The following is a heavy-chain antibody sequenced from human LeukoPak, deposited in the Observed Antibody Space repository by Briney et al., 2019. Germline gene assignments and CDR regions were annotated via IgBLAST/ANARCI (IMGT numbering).Heavy chain of an antibody. CDR1: GDSFSSHY. V-gene: IGHV4-59*11. D-gene: IGHD4-17*01. CDR2: ISYIGST. Sequence: SETLSLTCTVSGDSFSSHYWTWIRQPPGKGLEWIGYISYIGSTNYNSSLKSRVTISIDTSKNQFSLKLSSVTAADTAVYYCARDLVTVTKGFDIWGQGTMVSVSS. CDR3: ARDLVTVTKGFDI. J-gene: IGHJ3*02.